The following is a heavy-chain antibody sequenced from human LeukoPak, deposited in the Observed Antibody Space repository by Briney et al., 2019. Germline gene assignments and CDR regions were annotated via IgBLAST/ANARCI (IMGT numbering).Heavy chain of an antibody. CDR3: ARRVSGVSWYFDL. CDR1: GVSSISIDYY. J-gene: IGHJ2*01. D-gene: IGHD2-8*01. V-gene: IGHV4-39*01. Sequence: PSETLSLTCTVSGVSSISIDYYWDWIRQPPGKGPEWIGAIYHTGTTYYNPSLKSRVTTSVDTSKNQFSLKLSSVAATDTAVFYCARRVSGVSWYFDLWGRGTLVTVSS. CDR2: IYHTGTT.